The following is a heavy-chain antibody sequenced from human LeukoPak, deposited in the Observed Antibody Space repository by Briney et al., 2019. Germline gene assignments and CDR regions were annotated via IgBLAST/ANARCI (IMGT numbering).Heavy chain of an antibody. CDR2: IYRGGST. J-gene: IGHJ4*02. V-gene: IGHV3-66*02. CDR3: ARLTGEFGYYFDY. D-gene: IGHD7-27*01. CDR1: GFTVSSNY. Sequence: GGSLRLSFSASGFTVSSNYMSWVRQAPGKGLEWVSVIYRGGSTYYADSVKGRFTMSRDNSKNTLYLQMNSLRAEDTAVYYCARLTGEFGYYFDYWGQGTLVTVSS.